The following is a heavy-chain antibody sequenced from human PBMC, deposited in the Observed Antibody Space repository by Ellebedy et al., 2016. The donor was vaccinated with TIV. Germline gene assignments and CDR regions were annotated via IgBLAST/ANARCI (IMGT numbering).Heavy chain of an antibody. Sequence: GESLKISCAASGFTFSNYAMNWVRQAPGKGLEWVSGISGSGSDTYYADSVKGRFTIPRDNCKSTLYVQMNSLRVKDTAIYYCAKRDHSESTTFSPLFASWGLGTLVIVSS. D-gene: IGHD2/OR15-2a*01. CDR2: ISGSGSDT. CDR3: AKRDHSESTTFSPLFAS. CDR1: GFTFSNYA. V-gene: IGHV3-23*01. J-gene: IGHJ4*02.